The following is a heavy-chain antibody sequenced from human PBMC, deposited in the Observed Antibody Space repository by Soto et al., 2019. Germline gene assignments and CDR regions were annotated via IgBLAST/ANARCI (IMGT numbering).Heavy chain of an antibody. J-gene: IGHJ3*02. V-gene: IGHV1-69*12. CDR2: IIPIFGKT. Sequence: QVQLVQSGAEVKKPGSSVKVSCKASGGTFSSYAIGWVRQAPGQGLEWMGEIIPIFGKTNHAQNFQGRVTITADEFTTTAYMELSGLRSEDTAVYFCARSRLTGWDAFAIWGQGTMVTVSS. CDR3: ARSRLTGWDAFAI. CDR1: GGTFSSYA. D-gene: IGHD3-9*01.